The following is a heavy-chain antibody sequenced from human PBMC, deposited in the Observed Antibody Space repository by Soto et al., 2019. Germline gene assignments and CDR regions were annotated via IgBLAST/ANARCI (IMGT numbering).Heavy chain of an antibody. J-gene: IGHJ4*02. CDR1: VFTFSDYA. Sequence: PRGSLLLSCAASVFTFSDYALHWVRQAPGKGLEWVTVISSDGSNRYYADSVKGRFTISRDNSKNTLYLQMNSLRVEDTAIYICAHLAGLAHTDDFWGQGTPVTVSS. CDR3: AHLAGLAHTDDF. D-gene: IGHD3-9*01. V-gene: IGHV3-30-3*01. CDR2: ISSDGSNR.